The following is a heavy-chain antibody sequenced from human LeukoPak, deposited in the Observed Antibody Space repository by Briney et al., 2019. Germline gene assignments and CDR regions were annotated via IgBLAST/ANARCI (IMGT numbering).Heavy chain of an antibody. D-gene: IGHD3-9*01. J-gene: IGHJ4*02. CDR2: ISGRSTYI. V-gene: IGHV3-21*01. CDR1: GFTFSAYT. Sequence: GRSLRLSCAASGFTFSAYTMNRVRQAPGKELEWVSFISGRSTYIYYADSVKGRFTVSRDNARNSLYMQMNSLRVEDTAVYYCARGNPYDVLAGSLDYWGQGTLVTVSS. CDR3: ARGNPYDVLAGSLDY.